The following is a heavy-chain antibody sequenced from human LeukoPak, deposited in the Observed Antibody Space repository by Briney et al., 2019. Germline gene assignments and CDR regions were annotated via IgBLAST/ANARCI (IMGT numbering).Heavy chain of an antibody. J-gene: IGHJ4*02. Sequence: PGGSLRLSCAASGFTFSSYGMHWVRQAPGKGLEWVAVISYDGSNKYYADSVKGRFTISRDNSKNTLYLQMNSLRAEDTAVYYCAKGGGLGYSGYDSPYYFDYWGQGTLVTVSS. CDR3: AKGGGLGYSGYDSPYYFDY. V-gene: IGHV3-30*18. D-gene: IGHD5-12*01. CDR2: ISYDGSNK. CDR1: GFTFSSYG.